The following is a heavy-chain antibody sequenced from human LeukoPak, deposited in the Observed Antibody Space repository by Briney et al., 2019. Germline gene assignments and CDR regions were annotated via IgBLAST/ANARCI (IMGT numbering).Heavy chain of an antibody. D-gene: IGHD3-3*01. J-gene: IGHJ5*02. CDR3: ARDRNDFWSGYYSGTYNWFDP. CDR1: GGSFSGYY. V-gene: IGHV4-34*01. CDR2: FNHSGST. Sequence: SETLSLTCAVYGGSFSGYYWSWIRQPPGKGLEWIGKFNHSGSTNYNPSLKSRVTISVDTSKNQFSLKLSSVTAADAAVYYCARDRNDFWSGYYSGTYNWFDPWGQGTLVTVSS.